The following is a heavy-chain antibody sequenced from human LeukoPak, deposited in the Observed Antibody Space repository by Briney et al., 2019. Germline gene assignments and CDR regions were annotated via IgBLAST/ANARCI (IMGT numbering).Heavy chain of an antibody. J-gene: IGHJ6*02. CDR1: GFTVSSNY. CDR3: ARVINDYYYYYGMDV. CDR2: IYSGGST. Sequence: GGSLRLSWAASGFTVSSNYMSWVRQAPGKGLEWVSVIYSGGSTYYADSVKGRFTISRDNSKNTLYLQMNSLRAEDTAVYYCARVINDYYYYYGMDVWGQGATVTVSS. V-gene: IGHV3-53*01.